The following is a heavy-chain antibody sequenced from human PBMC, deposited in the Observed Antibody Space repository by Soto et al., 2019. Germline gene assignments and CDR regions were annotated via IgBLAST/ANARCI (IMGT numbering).Heavy chain of an antibody. J-gene: IGHJ4*02. CDR1: GGTFSTYT. Sequence: QVQLVQSGAEVKKPGSSVKVSCKASGGTFSTYTINWVRQAPGQGLEWMGRIVPLLDVTNNAQRFQGRVTITAKTSTSTVYMELTSRTSQDTAVYYWARDSGTFGYDDSWGQGTLVTVSS. CDR3: ARDSGTFGYDDS. CDR2: IVPLLDVT. D-gene: IGHD3-10*01. V-gene: IGHV1-69*08.